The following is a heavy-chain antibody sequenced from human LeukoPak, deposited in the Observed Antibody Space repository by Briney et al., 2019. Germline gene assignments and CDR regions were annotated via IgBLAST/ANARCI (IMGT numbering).Heavy chain of an antibody. J-gene: IGHJ4*02. CDR1: GFTFNKYI. V-gene: IGHV3-23*01. Sequence: AGGSLRLSCAASGFTFNKYIVSWVRQAPGKGLEWVSVISGSGGSAYYADSVKGRFTISRDSSTGTLYLQMNSLGAEDTAVYYCAKGGTAMIRRYYFDTWGQGTLVTVSS. CDR3: AKGGTAMIRRYYFDT. CDR2: ISGSGGSA. D-gene: IGHD5-18*01.